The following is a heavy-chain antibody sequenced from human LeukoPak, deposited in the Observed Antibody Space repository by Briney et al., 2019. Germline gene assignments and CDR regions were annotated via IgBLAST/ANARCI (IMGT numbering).Heavy chain of an antibody. Sequence: GGSLRLSCAASGFTFSSYGMHWVRQAPGKGLEWVAFIRYDGSSKYYADSVKGRFTISRDNSKNTLYLQMNSLRAEDTAVYYCAKRYYDSSGYYPDYWGQGTLVTVSS. CDR2: IRYDGSSK. D-gene: IGHD3-22*01. V-gene: IGHV3-30*02. CDR3: AKRYYDSSGYYPDY. J-gene: IGHJ4*02. CDR1: GFTFSSYG.